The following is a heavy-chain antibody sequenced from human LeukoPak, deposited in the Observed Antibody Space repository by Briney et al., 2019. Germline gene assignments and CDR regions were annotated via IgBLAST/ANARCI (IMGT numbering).Heavy chain of an antibody. Sequence: ASVTVSCKASGGTFSSYAISWVRQAPGQGLEWMGGIIPIFGTANYAQKFQGRVTITADKSTSTAYMELSSLRSEDTAVYYCARSAYDYGPPWYFDYWGQGTLVTVSS. CDR2: IIPIFGTA. V-gene: IGHV1-69*06. D-gene: IGHD4-17*01. CDR1: GGTFSSYA. CDR3: ARSAYDYGPPWYFDY. J-gene: IGHJ4*02.